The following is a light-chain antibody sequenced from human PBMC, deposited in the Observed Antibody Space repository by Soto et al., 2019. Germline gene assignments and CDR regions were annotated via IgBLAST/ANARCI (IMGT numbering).Light chain of an antibody. CDR1: YSNIGNTV. V-gene: IGLV1-44*01. Sequence: QSVLTQPPSVSGTPGQRVTISCSGSYSNIGNTVVAWYQLLPGTAPKLLIYSNDHRPSGVPDRFSGSKSGISASLGISGLQSADEAEYLCAAWDDSLTAWVFGGGTQLPVL. J-gene: IGLJ3*02. CDR2: SND. CDR3: AAWDDSLTAWV.